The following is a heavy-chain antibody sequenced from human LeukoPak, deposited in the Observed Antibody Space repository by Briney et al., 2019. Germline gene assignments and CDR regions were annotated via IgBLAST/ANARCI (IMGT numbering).Heavy chain of an antibody. V-gene: IGHV3-74*01. Sequence: LTGGSQRLSCAASGFTFSSYWMHWVRKAPGKGLGWVSRNNSDGSSTSYAHSVKGRFTISRDNAKNTLYLQMNSLRAEDTAVYYCARDPFPHRALIYWFDPWGQGTLVTVSS. J-gene: IGHJ5*02. CDR2: NNSDGSST. CDR3: ARDPFPHRALIYWFDP. CDR1: GFTFSSYW.